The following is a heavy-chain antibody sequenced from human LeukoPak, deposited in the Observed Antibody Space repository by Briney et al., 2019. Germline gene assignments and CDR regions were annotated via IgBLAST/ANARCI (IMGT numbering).Heavy chain of an antibody. J-gene: IGHJ1*01. D-gene: IGHD3-3*01. CDR3: ATLRGYDFWSGYRFQH. CDR2: INHSGST. CDR1: GGSFSGYY. Sequence: SETLSLTCAVYGGSFSGYYWSWIRQPPGKGLEWIGEINHSGSTNYNPSLKSRVTISVDTSKNQFSLKLSSVTAADTAVYYCATLRGYDFWSGYRFQHWGQGTLVTVSS. V-gene: IGHV4-34*01.